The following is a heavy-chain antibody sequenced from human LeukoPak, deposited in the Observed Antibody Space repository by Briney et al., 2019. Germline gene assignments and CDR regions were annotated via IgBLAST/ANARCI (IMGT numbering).Heavy chain of an antibody. J-gene: IGHJ3*02. CDR3: ARRELRFAFDI. CDR2: IYYSGST. D-gene: IGHD1-7*01. Sequence: PSETLSLTCTVSGGSISSYYWSWIRQPPGKGLEWIGYIYYSGSTNYNPSLKSRVTVSVDTSKNQFTLKLSSVTAADTAAYYCARRELRFAFDIWGQGTMVTVSS. CDR1: GGSISSYY. V-gene: IGHV4-59*08.